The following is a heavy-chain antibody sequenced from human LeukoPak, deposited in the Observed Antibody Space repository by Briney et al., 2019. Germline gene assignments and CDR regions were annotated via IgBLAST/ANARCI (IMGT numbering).Heavy chain of an antibody. CDR3: ATGPRGIAARPRIVSAEYFQR. D-gene: IGHD6-6*01. J-gene: IGHJ1*01. CDR2: ISSSSSYI. V-gene: IGHV3-21*01. CDR1: GFTFSSYS. Sequence: GGSLRLSCAASGFTFSSYSMNWVRQAPGKGLEWVSSISSSSSYIYYADSVKGRFTISRDNAKNSLYLQMNSLRAEDTAVYYCATGPRGIAARPRIVSAEYFQRWGQGTLVTVSS.